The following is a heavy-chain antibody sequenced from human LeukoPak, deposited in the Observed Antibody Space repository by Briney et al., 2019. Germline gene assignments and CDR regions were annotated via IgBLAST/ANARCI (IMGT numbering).Heavy chain of an antibody. V-gene: IGHV3-23*01. D-gene: IGHD6-13*01. CDR1: GLTFSDNA. CDR2: ISGSGGVT. CDR3: AKDGSSSWYKFPNFFDY. J-gene: IGHJ4*02. Sequence: PGRSLRLSCTVSGLTFSDNAMLWVRQAPGKGLEWASTISGSGGVTYYADLVKGRFTISRDNSKNTLYLQMNSLRAEDTAIYYCAKDGSSSWYKFPNFFDYWGQGTLVTVSS.